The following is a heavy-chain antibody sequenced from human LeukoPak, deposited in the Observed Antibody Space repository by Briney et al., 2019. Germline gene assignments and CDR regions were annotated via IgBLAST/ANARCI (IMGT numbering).Heavy chain of an antibody. CDR1: GFIFSNYW. CDR2: INSDGSST. V-gene: IGHV3-74*01. CDR3: TRSEYSFDY. J-gene: IGHJ4*02. D-gene: IGHD3-10*01. Sequence: GGSLRLSCAASGFIFSNYWMHWVRQAPGKGLVWVSRINSDGSSTSYADSVKGRFTLSRDNAKNTMYLQMNSLRAEDTAIYYCTRSEYSFDYWGQGTLVTVSS.